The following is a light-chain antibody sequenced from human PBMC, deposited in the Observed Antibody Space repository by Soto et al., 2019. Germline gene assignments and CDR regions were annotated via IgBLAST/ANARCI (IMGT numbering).Light chain of an antibody. CDR1: SSDVGRYNF. Sequence: QSALTQPASVSGSPGQSITISCTGTSSDVGRYNFVSWYQHHPGKAPKLMIYDVSDRPSGVSNRFSGSKSGNTASLTISGLQAEDEADYYCSSYTSNSTPVFGGGTKLTVL. CDR3: SSYTSNSTPV. J-gene: IGLJ2*01. CDR2: DVS. V-gene: IGLV2-14*03.